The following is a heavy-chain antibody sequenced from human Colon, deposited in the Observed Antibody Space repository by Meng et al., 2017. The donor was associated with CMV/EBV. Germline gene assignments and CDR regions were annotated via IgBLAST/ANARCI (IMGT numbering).Heavy chain of an antibody. Sequence: GESLKISCAASRFTFISYAMSWVRQAPGRGLEWVSGISSSAGTTLYADSVKGRFTISRDNSKNTLYLQMNSLRAEDTATYYCAKDLGTPSELKPFDYWGQGTLVTVSS. J-gene: IGHJ4*02. CDR3: AKDLGTPSELKPFDY. CDR1: RFTFISYA. V-gene: IGHV3-23*01. D-gene: IGHD1-1*01. CDR2: ISSSAGTT.